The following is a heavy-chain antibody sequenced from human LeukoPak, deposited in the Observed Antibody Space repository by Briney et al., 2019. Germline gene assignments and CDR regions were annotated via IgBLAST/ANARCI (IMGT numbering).Heavy chain of an antibody. V-gene: IGHV4-30-4*01. CDR3: ARHLSNDGDYVAALDS. J-gene: IGHJ4*02. CDR2: IYYSGST. CDR1: GASINSDDSY. D-gene: IGHD4-17*01. Sequence: PSQTLSLTCTVSGASINSDDSYWSWIPHPPGKGLEWIGNIYYSGSTYYNQSLEIRVTISLDTAQNHFSLKLSSVSAADTAVYYCARHLSNDGDYVAALDSCGQGGLVRVSS.